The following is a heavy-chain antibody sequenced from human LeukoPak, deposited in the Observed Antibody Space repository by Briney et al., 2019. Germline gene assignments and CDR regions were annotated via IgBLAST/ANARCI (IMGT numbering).Heavy chain of an antibody. CDR3: ARVVPDGYSDY. Sequence: PSETLSLTCTVSGGSISDYYWSWIRQAPGKGLEWIGYIYDSGSTNYNPSLKSRVTISVDMSKNHFSLRLNSVTAADTAVYFCARVVPDGYSDYWGQGALATVSS. CDR1: GGSISDYY. V-gene: IGHV4-59*01. J-gene: IGHJ4*02. D-gene: IGHD5-18*01. CDR2: IYDSGST.